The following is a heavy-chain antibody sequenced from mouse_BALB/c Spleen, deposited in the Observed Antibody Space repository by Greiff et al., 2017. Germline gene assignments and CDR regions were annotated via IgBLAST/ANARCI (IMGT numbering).Heavy chain of an antibody. Sequence: EVQGVESGGGLVKPGGSLKLSCAASGFTFSSYAMSWVRQTPEKRLEWVATISSGGSYTYYPDSVKGRFTISRDNAKNTLYLQMSSLRSEDTAMYYCARPYGNYWYFDVWGAGTTVTVSS. CDR2: ISSGGSYT. D-gene: IGHD2-10*02. V-gene: IGHV5-9-3*01. CDR1: GFTFSSYA. J-gene: IGHJ1*01. CDR3: ARPYGNYWYFDV.